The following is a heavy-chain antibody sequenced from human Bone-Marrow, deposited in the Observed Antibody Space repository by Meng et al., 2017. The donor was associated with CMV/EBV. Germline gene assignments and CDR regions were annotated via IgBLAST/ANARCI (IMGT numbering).Heavy chain of an antibody. CDR2: INWNGGST. CDR3: ARGEVGAPRLFDF. Sequence: GESLKISCAAPGFTFDDYGLSWVRQAPGKGLEWVSGINWNGGSTGYADSVKGRFTISRDNAKNSLYLQMNSLRAEDTALYYCARGEVGAPRLFDFWGQGTLVTVSS. J-gene: IGHJ4*02. D-gene: IGHD1-26*01. V-gene: IGHV3-20*04. CDR1: GFTFDDYG.